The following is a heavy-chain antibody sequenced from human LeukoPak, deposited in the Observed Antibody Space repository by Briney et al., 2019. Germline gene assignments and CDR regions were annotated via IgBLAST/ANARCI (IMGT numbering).Heavy chain of an antibody. V-gene: IGHV4-34*01. CDR2: INHSGST. J-gene: IGHJ4*02. Sequence: SETLSLTCAVYGGSFSGYYWSWISQPPGKGLEWIGEINHSGSTNYNPSLKSRVTISVDTSKNQFSLKLSSVTAADTAVYYCARGPAYDFWSGYHVRFDYWGQGTLVTVSS. CDR1: GGSFSGYY. D-gene: IGHD3-3*01. CDR3: ARGPAYDFWSGYHVRFDY.